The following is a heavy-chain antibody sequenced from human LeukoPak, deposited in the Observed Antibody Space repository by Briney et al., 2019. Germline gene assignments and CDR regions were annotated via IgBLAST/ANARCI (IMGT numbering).Heavy chain of an antibody. J-gene: IGHJ2*01. CDR2: ISGGAEDT. CDR1: GFPFTSYA. V-gene: IGHV3-23*01. D-gene: IGHD1-1*01. CDR3: AKPRAMTTGVGRYFDL. Sequence: GSLRLSFAASGFPFTSYAMSWIRPASGKGLEWVSAISGGAEDTYYPDSVKGRFTVSRDNSRNTLFLQMNSLRAEDTATYYCAKPRAMTTGVGRYFDLWGRGTLVTVSS.